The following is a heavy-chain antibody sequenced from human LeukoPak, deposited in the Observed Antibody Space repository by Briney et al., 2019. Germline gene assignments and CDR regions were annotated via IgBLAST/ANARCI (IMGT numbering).Heavy chain of an antibody. Sequence: GGSLRLSCAASGFTFSSYEMNWVRQAPGKGLEWVSYISSSGSSIYYADSVKGRFTISRDNGKNTLYLQMNSLRAEDTAVYYCARDGEHSYGPDYWGQGTLVTVSS. CDR1: GFTFSSYE. J-gene: IGHJ4*02. V-gene: IGHV3-48*03. CDR3: ARDGEHSYGPDY. D-gene: IGHD5-18*01. CDR2: ISSSGSSI.